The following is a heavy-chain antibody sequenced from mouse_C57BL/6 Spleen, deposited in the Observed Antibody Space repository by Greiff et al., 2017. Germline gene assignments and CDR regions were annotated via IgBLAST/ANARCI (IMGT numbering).Heavy chain of an antibody. J-gene: IGHJ2*01. CDR2: INPSNGGT. D-gene: IGHD1-1*01. CDR3: ARFITTVVDSFDY. Sequence: QVQLKQPGTELVKPGASVKLSCKASGYTFTSYWMHWVKQRPGQGLEWIGNINPSNGGTNYNEKFKSKATLTVDKSSSTAYMQLSSLTSEDSAVYYCARFITTVVDSFDYWGQGTTLTVSS. CDR1: GYTFTSYW. V-gene: IGHV1-53*01.